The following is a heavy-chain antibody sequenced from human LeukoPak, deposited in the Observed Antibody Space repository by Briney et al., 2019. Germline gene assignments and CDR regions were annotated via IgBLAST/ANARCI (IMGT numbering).Heavy chain of an antibody. CDR1: GGSISSYY. Sequence: KPSETLSLTCTVSGGSISSYYWSWIRQPPGKGLEWIGYIYYSGSTNYNPSLKSRVTISVDTSKNQFSLKLSSVTAADTAVYYCARGREMATIFVWGQGTLVTVSS. V-gene: IGHV4-59*01. CDR2: IYYSGST. CDR3: ARGREMATIFV. D-gene: IGHD5-24*01. J-gene: IGHJ4*02.